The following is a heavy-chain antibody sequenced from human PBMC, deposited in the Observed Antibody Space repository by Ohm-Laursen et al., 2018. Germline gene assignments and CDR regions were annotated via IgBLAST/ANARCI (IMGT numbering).Heavy chain of an antibody. D-gene: IGHD3-22*01. CDR1: GGSFSGYY. V-gene: IGHV4-34*01. CDR3: ASKGYYDSSGYYYRDYGMDV. CDR2: INHSGST. Sequence: GTLSLTCVVYGGSFSGYYWNWIRQPPGKGLEWIGEINHSGSTNYNPSLKSRVTISVDTSKNQFSLKLSSVTAADTAVYYCASKGYYDSSGYYYRDYGMDVWGQGTTVTVSS. J-gene: IGHJ6*02.